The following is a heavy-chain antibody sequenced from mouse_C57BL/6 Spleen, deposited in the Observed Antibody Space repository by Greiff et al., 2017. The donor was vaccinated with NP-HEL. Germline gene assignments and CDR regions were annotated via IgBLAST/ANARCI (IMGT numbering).Heavy chain of an antibody. CDR3: ARRDAPLLLRWDGFAY. Sequence: EVQLVESGGGLVKPGGSLKLSCAASGFTFSSYTMSWVRQTPEKRLEWVATISGGGGNTYYPDSVKGRFTISRDNAKNTLYLQISSLRSEETALYYCARRDAPLLLRWDGFAYWGQGTLVTVSA. D-gene: IGHD1-1*01. CDR2: ISGGGGNT. J-gene: IGHJ3*01. V-gene: IGHV5-9*01. CDR1: GFTFSSYT.